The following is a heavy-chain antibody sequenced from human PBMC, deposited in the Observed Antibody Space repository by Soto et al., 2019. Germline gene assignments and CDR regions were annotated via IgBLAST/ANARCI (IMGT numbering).Heavy chain of an antibody. CDR2: IYYSGST. D-gene: IGHD5-12*01. Sequence: PSETLSLTCTFSGGSISSYYWSWIRQPPGKGLEWIGYIYYSGSTNYNPSLKSRVTISVDTSKNQFSLKLSSVTAADTAVYYCARGAEMATITPIDYWGQGTLVTVSS. CDR1: GGSISSYY. V-gene: IGHV4-59*12. J-gene: IGHJ4*02. CDR3: ARGAEMATITPIDY.